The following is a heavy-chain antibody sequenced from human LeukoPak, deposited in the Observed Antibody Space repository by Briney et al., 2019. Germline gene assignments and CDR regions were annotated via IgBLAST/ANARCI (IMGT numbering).Heavy chain of an antibody. CDR2: IWYDGSNK. CDR3: ARELTTEISGAVAGLFDY. V-gene: IGHV3-33*01. Sequence: GGSLRLSCAASGFTFSSYGMHWVRQAPGKGLEWVAVIWYDGSNKYYADSVKGRFTISRDNSKNTLYLQMNSLRAEDTAVYYCARELTTEISGAVAGLFDYWGQGTLVTVSS. D-gene: IGHD6-19*01. J-gene: IGHJ4*02. CDR1: GFTFSSYG.